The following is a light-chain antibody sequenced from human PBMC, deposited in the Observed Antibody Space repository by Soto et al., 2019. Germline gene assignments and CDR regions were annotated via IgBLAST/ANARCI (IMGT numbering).Light chain of an antibody. CDR2: LNSDGSH. V-gene: IGLV4-69*01. CDR3: QTWGTGLLV. J-gene: IGLJ3*02. Sequence: QSVLTQSPSASASLGASVKLTCTLSSGHSRYAIAWHQQQPEKGPRYLMKLNSDGSHSKGDVIPDRFSGSISGAERYLTSSSLQSEDEADYYCQTWGTGLLVFGGGTQLTVL. CDR1: SGHSRYA.